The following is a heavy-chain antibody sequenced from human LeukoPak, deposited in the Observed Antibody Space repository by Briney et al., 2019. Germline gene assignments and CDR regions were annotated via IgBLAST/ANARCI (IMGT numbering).Heavy chain of an antibody. CDR3: TRGRTYSSA. CDR2: IRSKAYGGTT. CDR1: GFTLGDYA. D-gene: IGHD6-19*01. V-gene: IGHV3-49*04. Sequence: PGQSLRLSCRASGFTLGDYAVSWVRQAPGKGLEWVGFIRSKAYGGTTDYAASVTGRFTLSRDDSKSIAYLQMNSLKIEDTAVYHCTRGRTYSSAWGPGTLVTVSS. J-gene: IGHJ5*02.